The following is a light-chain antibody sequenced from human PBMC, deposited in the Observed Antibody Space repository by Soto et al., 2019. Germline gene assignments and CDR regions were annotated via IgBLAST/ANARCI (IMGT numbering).Light chain of an antibody. CDR2: ATS. V-gene: IGKV1-5*01. CDR3: LQHNTYVWT. Sequence: DIQMTQSPSTLSASLGDRVTITCRASHNNNMWLAWYQQKPGKAPKILIYATSNLQSGVPSRFSGSASGTEFTLTISSLQPEDFATYYCLQHNTYVWTFGQGTKVDI. J-gene: IGKJ1*01. CDR1: HNNNMW.